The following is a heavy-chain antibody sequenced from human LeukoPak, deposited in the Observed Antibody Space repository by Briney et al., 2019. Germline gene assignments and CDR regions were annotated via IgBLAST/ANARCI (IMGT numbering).Heavy chain of an antibody. Sequence: GESLNISCKGSGYSFTRYWIGWVRQMPGKGLEWMGIIYPGDSDTRYNPSFQGQVTISADKSISTAYLQWSSLKASDTAMYYCARRGVSYYDSSGYANAFDIWGQGTMVTVSS. CDR2: IYPGDSDT. V-gene: IGHV5-51*01. J-gene: IGHJ3*02. CDR1: GYSFTRYW. CDR3: ARRGVSYYDSSGYANAFDI. D-gene: IGHD3-22*01.